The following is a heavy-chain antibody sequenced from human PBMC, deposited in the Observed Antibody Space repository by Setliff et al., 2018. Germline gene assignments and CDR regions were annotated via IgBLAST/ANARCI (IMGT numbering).Heavy chain of an antibody. CDR3: ARTGTYRYFDY. Sequence: SETLSLTCAVSGYSISSGFYWGWIRQPPGKGLEWIGSIYHSGTTYYNPSLKSRVTILVDTSKNQFSLKLRSVTAADTAVYYCARTGTYRYFDYWGQGTQVTVSS. V-gene: IGHV4-38-2*01. CDR1: GYSISSGFY. CDR2: IYHSGTT. J-gene: IGHJ4*02. D-gene: IGHD1-1*01.